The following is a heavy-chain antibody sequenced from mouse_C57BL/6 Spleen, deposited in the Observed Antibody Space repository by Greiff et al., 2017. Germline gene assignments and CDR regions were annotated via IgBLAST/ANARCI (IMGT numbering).Heavy chain of an antibody. D-gene: IGHD3-2*02. Sequence: QVQLKESGAELVRPGASVKLSCKASGYTFTDYYINWVKQRPGQGLEWIARIYPGSGNTYYNEKFKGKATLTAEKSSSTAYMQLSSLTSEDSAVYFCARERLRLRAMDYWGQGTSVTVSS. J-gene: IGHJ4*01. CDR1: GYTFTDYY. V-gene: IGHV1-76*01. CDR2: IYPGSGNT. CDR3: ARERLRLRAMDY.